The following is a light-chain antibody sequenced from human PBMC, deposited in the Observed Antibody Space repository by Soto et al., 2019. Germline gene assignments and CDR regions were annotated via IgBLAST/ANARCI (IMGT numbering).Light chain of an antibody. Sequence: EIVMTHSPATLSVSPGERATLSCRASHSVRSSLAWYQQKPGQAPRLLIHGASTRATGIPGRFSGSGSGTDFTLIISSLQSEDFAVCYGQHYYEWPETFGHRTRVEIK. J-gene: IGKJ1*01. V-gene: IGKV3-15*01. CDR1: HSVRSS. CDR2: GAS. CDR3: QHYYEWPET.